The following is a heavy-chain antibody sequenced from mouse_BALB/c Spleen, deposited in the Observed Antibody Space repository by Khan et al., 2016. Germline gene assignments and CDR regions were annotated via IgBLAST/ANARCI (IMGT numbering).Heavy chain of an antibody. CDR3: ATWTRRARPMGC. CDR1: GYTFTNYG. Sequence: QIQLVQSGPELKKPGETVKISCKASGYTFTNYGMNWVKQAPGKGLKWMGWINTNTGEPTYSDDFKGRFAFSLETSAGAAYLQINNLKIEDMATYFCATWTRRARPMGCWGQGTSVTVSS. D-gene: IGHD3-1*01. J-gene: IGHJ4*01. CDR2: INTNTGEP. V-gene: IGHV9-1*02.